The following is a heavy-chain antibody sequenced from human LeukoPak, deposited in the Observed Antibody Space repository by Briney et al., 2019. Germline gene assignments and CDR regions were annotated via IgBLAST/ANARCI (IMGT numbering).Heavy chain of an antibody. V-gene: IGHV3-30*18. D-gene: IGHD3-22*01. CDR1: GFTFSTYG. CDR3: AKGVHSAIVVARGLEGADY. J-gene: IGHJ4*02. Sequence: GGSLRLSCAASGFTFSTYGMHWVRQAPGKGLEWVAVISYGGSNKYYADSVKGRFTISRDNSKNTLYLQMNSLRAEDTAVYYCAKGVHSAIVVARGLEGADYWGQGTLVTVSS. CDR2: ISYGGSNK.